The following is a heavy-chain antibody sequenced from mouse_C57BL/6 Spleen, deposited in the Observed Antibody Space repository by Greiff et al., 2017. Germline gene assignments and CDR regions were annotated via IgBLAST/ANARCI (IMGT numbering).Heavy chain of an antibody. Sequence: VQLQQSGAELVRPGASVTLSCKASGYTFTDYEMHWVKQTPGHGLEWLGAIDPGTGGTAYNQKFKGKAILTADKSSSTAYMQLRSLTSEDSAYYYCTATTLVTHDGYFDVWGTGTTVTVSS. D-gene: IGHD2-5*01. J-gene: IGHJ1*03. V-gene: IGHV1-15*01. CDR1: GYTFTDYE. CDR3: TATTLVTHDGYFDV. CDR2: IDPGTGGT.